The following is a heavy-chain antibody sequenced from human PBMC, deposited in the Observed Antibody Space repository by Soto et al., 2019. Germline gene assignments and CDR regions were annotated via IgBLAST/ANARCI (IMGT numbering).Heavy chain of an antibody. CDR3: AKAGYCSGGSCNYFDY. J-gene: IGHJ4*02. CDR2: ISGSGGST. Sequence: PGGSLRLSCAASGFTFSSYAMSWVRQAPGKELEWVSAISGSGGSTYYADSVKGRFTISRDNSKNTLYLQMNSLRAEDTAVYYCAKAGYCSGGSCNYFDYWGQGTLVTVPS. D-gene: IGHD2-15*01. CDR1: GFTFSSYA. V-gene: IGHV3-23*01.